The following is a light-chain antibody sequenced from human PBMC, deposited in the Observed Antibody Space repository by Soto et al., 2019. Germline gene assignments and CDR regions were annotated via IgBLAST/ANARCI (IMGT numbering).Light chain of an antibody. CDR1: SSDVGGYNY. Sequence: QSVLTQPASVSGSPGQSITISCTGTSSDVGGYNYVSWYQQHPGKAPKLMIYEVSNRPSGVSNRFSGSKSGNTASLTISGLQAEDGADYYCSSYTSTSTVVFGGGTNLTVL. CDR2: EVS. J-gene: IGLJ2*01. V-gene: IGLV2-14*01. CDR3: SSYTSTSTVV.